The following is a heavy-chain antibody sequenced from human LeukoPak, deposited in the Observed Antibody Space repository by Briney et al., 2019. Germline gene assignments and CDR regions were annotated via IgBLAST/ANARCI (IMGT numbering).Heavy chain of an antibody. CDR2: IYYSGST. CDR1: GGSISSNNYY. V-gene: IGHV4-61*01. D-gene: IGHD3-9*01. J-gene: IGHJ3*02. Sequence: SETLSLTCIVSGGSISSNNYYWSWIRQPPGKGLEWIGYIYYSGSTNYNPSLKSRVTISVDTSKNQFSLKLSSVTAADTAVYYCARGYYDILTGPGWAFDIWGQGTMVTVSS. CDR3: ARGYYDILTGPGWAFDI.